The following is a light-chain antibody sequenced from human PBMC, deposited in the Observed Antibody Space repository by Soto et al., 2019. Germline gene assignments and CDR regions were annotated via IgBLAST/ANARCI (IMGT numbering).Light chain of an antibody. V-gene: IGKV3-20*01. J-gene: IGKJ1*01. Sequence: EIVLTQSPGTLSLSPGERATLSCRASQSVSSTFLAWYQQKPGQAPRLLISGASRRATGIPDRLSGSGSGTDYALTVSRRALEDFAVNYCQQDGGTIPCAFGQGTKVEIK. CDR1: QSVSSTF. CDR2: GAS. CDR3: QQDGGTIPCA.